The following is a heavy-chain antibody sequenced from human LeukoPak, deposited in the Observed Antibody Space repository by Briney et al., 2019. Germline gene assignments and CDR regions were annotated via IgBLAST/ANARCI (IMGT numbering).Heavy chain of an antibody. V-gene: IGHV3-21*01. CDR3: ARDRGGYYFYGMDL. D-gene: IGHD6-25*01. J-gene: IGHJ6*02. CDR1: AFTFSNYS. CDR2: ITSTSTHK. Sequence: KPGGSLRLSCAASAFTFSNYSMNWVRQAPGQGLEWVSSITSTSTHKFYAESVKGRFTISRDNAKKLLYLQINSLRAEDTAVYYCARDRGGYYFYGMDLWGQGTTVTVSS.